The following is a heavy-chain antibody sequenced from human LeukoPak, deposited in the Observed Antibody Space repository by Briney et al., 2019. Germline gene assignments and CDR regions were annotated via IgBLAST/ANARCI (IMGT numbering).Heavy chain of an antibody. CDR2: IYYSGST. CDR1: GGSISSSSYY. V-gene: IGHV4-39*01. Sequence: SETLSLACTVSGGSISSSSYYWGWIRQPPGKGLEWIGSIYYSGSTYYNPSLKSRVTISVDTSKNQFSLKLSSVTAADTAVYYCARYGNYYDSSGYASYYFDYWGQGTLVTVSS. J-gene: IGHJ4*02. D-gene: IGHD3-22*01. CDR3: ARYGNYYDSSGYASYYFDY.